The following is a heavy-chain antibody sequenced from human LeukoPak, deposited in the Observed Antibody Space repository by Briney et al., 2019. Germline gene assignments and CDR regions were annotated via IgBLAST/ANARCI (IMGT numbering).Heavy chain of an antibody. V-gene: IGHV1-18*04. J-gene: IGHJ5*02. CDR1: GYTFTSYG. Sequence: ASVKVSCKASGYTFTSYGISWVRQAPGQGLEWMGWISAYNGSTNYAQKLQGRVTMTTDTSTSTAYMELRSLRSDDTAVYYCARGDSGYDSWSWFDPWGQGTLVTVSS. D-gene: IGHD5-12*01. CDR2: ISAYNGST. CDR3: ARGDSGYDSWSWFDP.